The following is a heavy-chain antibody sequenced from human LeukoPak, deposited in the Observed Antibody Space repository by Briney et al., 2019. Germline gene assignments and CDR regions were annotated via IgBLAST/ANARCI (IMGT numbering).Heavy chain of an antibody. D-gene: IGHD3-3*01. CDR2: IWYDGSNK. Sequence: GGSLRLSCAASGFTFSSYAMSWVRQAPGKGLEWVAVIWYDGSNKYYADSVKGRFTISRDNSKNTLYLQMNSLRAEDTAVYYCARGYTYYDFWSGSKSDFDYWGQGTLVTVSS. CDR1: GFTFSSYA. CDR3: ARGYTYYDFWSGSKSDFDY. V-gene: IGHV3-33*08. J-gene: IGHJ4*02.